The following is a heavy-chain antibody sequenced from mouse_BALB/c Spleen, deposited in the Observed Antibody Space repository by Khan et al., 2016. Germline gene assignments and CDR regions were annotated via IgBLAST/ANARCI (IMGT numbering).Heavy chain of an antibody. D-gene: IGHD2-4*01. J-gene: IGHJ3*01. CDR3: AREGLRRGFAY. CDR2: ISDGGSYT. Sequence: EVELVESGGGLVKPGGSLKLSCAASGFTFSDYYMYWVRQTPEKRLEWVATISDGGSYTYYPASVKGRFTISRDNAKNNLYLQMSSLKSEETAMYYCAREGLRRGFAYWGQGTLVTVSA. CDR1: GFTFSDYY. V-gene: IGHV5-4*02.